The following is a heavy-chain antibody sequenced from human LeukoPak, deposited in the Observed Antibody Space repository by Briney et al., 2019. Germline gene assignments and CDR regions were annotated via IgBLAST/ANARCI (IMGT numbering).Heavy chain of an antibody. CDR2: INHSGST. V-gene: IGHV4-34*01. Sequence: SETLSLTCAVYGGSFSGYYWSWIRQPPGKGLEWIGEINHSGSTNYNPSLKSRVTISVDTSKNQFSLKLSSVTAADTAVYYCARSYTAGRRRGIYDFWSGYSNWFDPWGQGTLVTVSS. D-gene: IGHD3-3*01. CDR1: GGSFSGYY. CDR3: ARSYTAGRRRGIYDFWSGYSNWFDP. J-gene: IGHJ5*02.